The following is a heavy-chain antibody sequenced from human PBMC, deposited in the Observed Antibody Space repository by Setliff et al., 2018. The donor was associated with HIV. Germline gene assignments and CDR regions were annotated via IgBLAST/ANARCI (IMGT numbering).Heavy chain of an antibody. CDR1: GFIFGSYA. CDR3: AKVFVFGVDAFDI. V-gene: IGHV3-23*01. D-gene: IGHD3-10*02. CDR2: ISGSGANT. J-gene: IGHJ3*02. Sequence: QPGGSLRLSCAASGFIFGSYAMSWVRQAPGKGLEWVSAISGSGANTYYADSVKGRFTISRDNSKNTLYLQMNSLRAEDTAVYYCAKVFVFGVDAFDIWGQGTMVTVSS.